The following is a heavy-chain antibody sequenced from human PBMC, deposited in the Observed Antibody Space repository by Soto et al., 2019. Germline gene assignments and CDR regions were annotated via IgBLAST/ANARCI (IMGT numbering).Heavy chain of an antibody. V-gene: IGHV4-4*02. CDR3: ARRVGGVKYNWFDP. Sequence: PSETLSLTCAVSSGSISSSNWWSWVRQPPGKGLEWIGEIYHSGSTNYNPSLKSRVTISVDKSKNQFSLKLSSVTAADTAVYYCARRVGGVKYNWFDPWGQGTLVTVSS. J-gene: IGHJ5*02. D-gene: IGHD2-8*02. CDR2: IYHSGST. CDR1: SGSISSSNW.